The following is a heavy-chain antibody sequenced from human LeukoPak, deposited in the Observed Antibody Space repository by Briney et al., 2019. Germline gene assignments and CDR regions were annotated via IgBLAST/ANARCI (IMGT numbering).Heavy chain of an antibody. D-gene: IGHD3-16*01. V-gene: IGHV4-59*01. CDR2: IYYSGST. Sequence: SETLSLTCTVSGGSISSYYWSWIRQPPGKGLEWIGYIYYSGSTNYNPSLKSRVTISVDTSKNQFSLKLSSVIAADTAVYYCARSPSRGESFDYWGQGTLVTVSS. J-gene: IGHJ4*02. CDR3: ARSPSRGESFDY. CDR1: GGSISSYY.